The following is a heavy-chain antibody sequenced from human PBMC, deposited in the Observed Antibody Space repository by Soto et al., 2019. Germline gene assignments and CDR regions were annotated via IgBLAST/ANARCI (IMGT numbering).Heavy chain of an antibody. CDR1: GFTFTSSA. D-gene: IGHD2-2*02. J-gene: IGHJ6*02. V-gene: IGHV1-58*01. Sequence: SVKVSCKTSGFTFTSSAVQWVRQARGQRLEWIGWIVVGSGNTNYAQKFQERVTITRDMSTSTAYMELSSLRSEDTAVYYCAADPMAYCSSTSCYNYYYGMDVWGQGTTVTVSS. CDR2: IVVGSGNT. CDR3: AADPMAYCSSTSCYNYYYGMDV.